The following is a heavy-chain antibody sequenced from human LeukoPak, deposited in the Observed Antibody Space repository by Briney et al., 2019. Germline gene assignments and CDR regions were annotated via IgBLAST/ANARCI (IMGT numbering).Heavy chain of an antibody. J-gene: IGHJ4*02. CDR3: ARLSNWNHFDY. D-gene: IGHD1-1*01. CDR1: GYAFSTHW. CDR2: TDLDVADT. V-gene: IGHV5-51*01. Sequence: GESLNISGKGFGYAFSTHWIGGVGQQPGEGLNWVGTTDLDVADTRYSPSFQGHVTISADKSVSTAYMQWSSLMTSDNAIYYCARLSNWNHFDYWGQGTLVTVSS.